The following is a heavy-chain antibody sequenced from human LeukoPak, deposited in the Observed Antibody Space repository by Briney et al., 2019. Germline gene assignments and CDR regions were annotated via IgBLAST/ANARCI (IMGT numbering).Heavy chain of an antibody. CDR2: IYSGGST. J-gene: IGHJ4*02. CDR3: ARVRWVRNNFAFYFDY. V-gene: IGHV3-53*01. CDR1: GFPVSSNY. Sequence: GGSLRLSCAASGFPVSSNYMAWVRQAPGKGLEWLSVIYSGGSTYYADSVEGRFTISGDNAKNTLSLQMNSLRAEDTAVYYCARVRWVRNNFAFYFDYWGQGTLVTVSS. D-gene: IGHD1-1*01.